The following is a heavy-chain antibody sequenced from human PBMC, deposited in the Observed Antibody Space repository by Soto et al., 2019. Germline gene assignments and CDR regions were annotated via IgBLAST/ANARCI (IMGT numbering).Heavy chain of an antibody. J-gene: IGHJ5*02. CDR1: GFTVGTTG. V-gene: IGHV3-30*03. Sequence: QVQLVESGGGVVQPGGSLNLACVASGFTVGTTGMHWVRQAPGKGLEWVAMISHSGTSKQYGDSVQGRFTVSRDDAKNPLYLQMSSLRPEDTGTYKCATDWGSGGWFNWFQPWGQGVQVTVSS. CDR3: ATDWGSGGWFNWFQP. CDR2: ISHSGTSK. D-gene: IGHD2-15*01.